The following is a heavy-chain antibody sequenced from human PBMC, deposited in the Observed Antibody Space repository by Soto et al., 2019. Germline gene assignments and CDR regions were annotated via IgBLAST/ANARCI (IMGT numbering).Heavy chain of an antibody. D-gene: IGHD4-4*01. Sequence: GGSLRLSCAASGFTFSNAWMSWVRQAPGKGLEWVGRIKSKTDGGTTDYAAPVKGRFTISRDDSKNTLYLQMNSLKTEDTAVYYCTTELDYSNPPYYYYYMDVWGKGTTVTVSS. J-gene: IGHJ6*03. V-gene: IGHV3-15*01. CDR2: IKSKTDGGTT. CDR3: TTELDYSNPPYYYYYMDV. CDR1: GFTFSNAW.